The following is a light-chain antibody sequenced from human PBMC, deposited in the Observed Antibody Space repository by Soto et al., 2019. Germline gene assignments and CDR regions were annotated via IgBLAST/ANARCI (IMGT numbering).Light chain of an antibody. CDR3: QQYNSSPWT. CDR1: QSINYW. CDR2: DAS. Sequence: DINMTLSPSSLSPSVGNIFTYTCRASQSINYWLDWYQQKKGKAPKLRVYDASSLESGVPSRFSGSGHGTEYTIAIGCLQTDDFEAYYCQQYNSSPWTFGQGTKVDIK. V-gene: IGKV1-5*01. J-gene: IGKJ1*01.